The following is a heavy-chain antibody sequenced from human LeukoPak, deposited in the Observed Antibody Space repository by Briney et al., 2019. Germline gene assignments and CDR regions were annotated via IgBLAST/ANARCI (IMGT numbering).Heavy chain of an antibody. J-gene: IGHJ4*02. Sequence: SGTLSLTCAVSGGSISSSNWWSWVRQPPGKGLEWIGEIYHSGSTNYNPSLKSRVTISVDKSKNQFSLKLSSVTAADTAVYYCARPSLNSGSYFDYWGQGTLVTVSS. CDR1: GGSISSSNW. CDR3: ARPSLNSGSYFDY. D-gene: IGHD1-26*01. V-gene: IGHV4-4*02. CDR2: IYHSGST.